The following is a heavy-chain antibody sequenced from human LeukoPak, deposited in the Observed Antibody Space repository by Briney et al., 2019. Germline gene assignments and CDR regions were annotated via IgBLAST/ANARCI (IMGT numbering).Heavy chain of an antibody. V-gene: IGHV3-30*02. CDR2: IRYDGSNK. CDR1: GFTFSSYG. CDR3: ARESRSYYDSSGYCGY. Sequence: GGSLRLSCAASGFTFSSYGMHWVRQAPGKGLEWVAFIRYDGSNKYYADSVKGRFTISRDNSKNTLYLQMNSLRAEDTAVYYCARESRSYYDSSGYCGYWGQGTLVTVSS. J-gene: IGHJ4*02. D-gene: IGHD3-22*01.